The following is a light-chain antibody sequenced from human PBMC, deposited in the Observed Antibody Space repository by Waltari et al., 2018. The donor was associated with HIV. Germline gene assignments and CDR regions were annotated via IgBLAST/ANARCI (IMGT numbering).Light chain of an antibody. V-gene: IGLV2-14*01. J-gene: IGLJ3*02. Sequence: QSALTQPASVSGSPGQSITISCTGTSRDVGDYNSVSWHQQHPGRAPKVMIYEVSNRPSGVYNRFSGSKSGNTASLTISGLQAEDEADYYCSSYTTSSSWVFGGGTKVTVL. CDR3: SSYTTSSSWV. CDR2: EVS. CDR1: SRDVGDYNS.